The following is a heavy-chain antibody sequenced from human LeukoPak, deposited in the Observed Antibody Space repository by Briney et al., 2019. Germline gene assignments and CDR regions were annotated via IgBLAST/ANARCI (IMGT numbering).Heavy chain of an antibody. Sequence: GGSLRLSCAASGFTFSSYSMNWVRQAPGRGLEWVSYISSSSSTIYYADSVKGRFTISRDNAKNSLYLQMNSLRAEDTAVYYCAKASCSSTSCSFDYWGQGTLVTVSS. V-gene: IGHV3-48*01. CDR3: AKASCSSTSCSFDY. D-gene: IGHD2-2*01. CDR2: ISSSSSTI. CDR1: GFTFSSYS. J-gene: IGHJ4*02.